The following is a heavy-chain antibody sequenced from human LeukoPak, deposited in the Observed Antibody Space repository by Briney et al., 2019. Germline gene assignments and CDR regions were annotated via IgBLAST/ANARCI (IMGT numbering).Heavy chain of an antibody. CDR3: ARAPYGDYGGWWFDP. CDR2: IYTSGST. V-gene: IGHV4-59*10. CDR1: GVSFSGYY. J-gene: IGHJ5*02. D-gene: IGHD4-17*01. Sequence: SETLSLTCAVYGVSFSGYYWSWIRQPAGKGLEWIGRIYTSGSTNYNPSLKSRVTMSVDTSKNQFSLKLSSVTAADTAVYYCARAPYGDYGGWWFDPWGQGTLVTVSS.